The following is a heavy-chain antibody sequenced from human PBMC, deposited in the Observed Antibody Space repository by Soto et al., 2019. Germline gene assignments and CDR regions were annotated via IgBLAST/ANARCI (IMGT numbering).Heavy chain of an antibody. J-gene: IGHJ4*02. CDR3: ARARGSGYDFGIDY. V-gene: IGHV3-30-3*01. Sequence: GGSLRLSCAASGFTFSSYAMHWVRQAPGKGLEWVAVISYDGSNKYYADSVKGRFTISRDNSKNTLYLQMNSLRAEDTAVYYCARARGSGYDFGIDYWGQRTLVTVSS. CDR1: GFTFSSYA. D-gene: IGHD5-12*01. CDR2: ISYDGSNK.